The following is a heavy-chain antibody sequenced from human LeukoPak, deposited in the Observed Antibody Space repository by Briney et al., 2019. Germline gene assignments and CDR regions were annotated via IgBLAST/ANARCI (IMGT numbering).Heavy chain of an antibody. D-gene: IGHD2-2*01. V-gene: IGHV1-18*01. Sequence: ASVKVSCKASGYTFTSYGISWVRQAPGQGLEWMGWISAYNGNTNYAQKLQGRVTMTTDTSTSTAYMELRSLRSDDTAVYYCARGFSTIVVVPAARLGWFDPWGQGTLVTVSS. J-gene: IGHJ5*02. CDR2: ISAYNGNT. CDR3: ARGFSTIVVVPAARLGWFDP. CDR1: GYTFTSYG.